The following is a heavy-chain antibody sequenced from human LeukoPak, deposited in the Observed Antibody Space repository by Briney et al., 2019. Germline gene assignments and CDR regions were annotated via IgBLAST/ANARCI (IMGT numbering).Heavy chain of an antibody. V-gene: IGHV3-66*02. CDR2: IYTGGST. Sequence: QPGGSLRLSCAASGFTVSSKYMNWVRQAPGKGLEWVSVIYTGGSTFYSESVKGRFTISRDNSKNTLYLQMNSLRVEDTAVYYCARDQVESTSWHAFDYWGQGTLVTVSS. J-gene: IGHJ4*02. CDR3: ARDQVESTSWHAFDY. CDR1: GFTVSSKY. D-gene: IGHD2-2*01.